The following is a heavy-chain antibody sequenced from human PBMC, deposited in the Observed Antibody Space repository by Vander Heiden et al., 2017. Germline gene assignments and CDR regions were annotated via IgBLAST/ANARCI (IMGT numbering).Heavy chain of an antibody. CDR3: ATKQSYYYDSSGYYYSDY. V-gene: IGHV3-30*04. CDR1: GTPPSRNA. CDR2: ISYDGSNK. Sequence: QVQLGASGGAVVMPGRSRGRCCAAYGTPPSRNAMHGVRQAPGKGREWVAVISYDGSNKYYADSVKGRFTISRDNSKNTLYLQMNSLRAEDTAVYYCATKQSYYYDSSGYYYSDYWGQGTLVAVSS. D-gene: IGHD3-22*01. J-gene: IGHJ4*02.